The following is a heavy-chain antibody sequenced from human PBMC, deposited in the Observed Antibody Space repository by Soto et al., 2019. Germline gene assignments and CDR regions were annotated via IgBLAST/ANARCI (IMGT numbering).Heavy chain of an antibody. CDR2: IYYTGST. J-gene: IGHJ5*02. CDR1: GAPISAFY. CDR3: ARRRDGYTGVWFDP. D-gene: IGHD5-12*01. V-gene: IGHV4-59*01. Sequence: SETLSLTCTVSGAPISAFYWSWIRQSPGKRLEWIGHIYYTGSTNYNPSLNSRVTISLDTSKNQFSLRLNSVTAADTAVHYCARRRDGYTGVWFDPWGQGTLVTVSS.